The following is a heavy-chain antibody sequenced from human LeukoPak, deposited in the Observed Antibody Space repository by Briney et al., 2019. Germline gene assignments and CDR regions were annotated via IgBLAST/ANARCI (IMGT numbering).Heavy chain of an antibody. CDR3: ARIWVTVDAFDI. CDR2: IGAYNGNT. J-gene: IGHJ3*02. CDR1: GYTFTSYG. D-gene: IGHD5-18*01. V-gene: IGHV1-18*01. Sequence: ASVKVSCKASGYTFTSYGISWVRQAPGQGLEWMGWIGAYNGNTNYAQKLQGRVTMTTDTSTSTAYMGLRSLRSDDTAVYYCARIWVTVDAFDIWGQGTMVTVSS.